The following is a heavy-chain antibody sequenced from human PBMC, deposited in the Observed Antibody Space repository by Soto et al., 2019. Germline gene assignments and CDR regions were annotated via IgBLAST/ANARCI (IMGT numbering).Heavy chain of an antibody. D-gene: IGHD5-18*01. Sequence: GASVKVSCKASGYTFTSYGISWVRQAPGQGLEWMGWISAYNGNTNYAQKLQGRVTMTTDTSTGTAYMELRSLRSDDTAVYYCAREDTAMRLYYYYYGMDVWGQGTTVTVSS. V-gene: IGHV1-18*04. CDR3: AREDTAMRLYYYYYGMDV. CDR2: ISAYNGNT. CDR1: GYTFTSYG. J-gene: IGHJ6*02.